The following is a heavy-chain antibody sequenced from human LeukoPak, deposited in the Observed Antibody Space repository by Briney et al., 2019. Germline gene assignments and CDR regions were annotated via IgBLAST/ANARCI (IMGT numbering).Heavy chain of an antibody. J-gene: IGHJ4*02. V-gene: IGHV1-2*02. CDR2: INPNSGGT. CDR3: ARSGYSYGSEAYFDY. CDR1: GYTFTGYY. D-gene: IGHD5-18*01. Sequence: GASVKVSCKASGYTFTGYYMHWVRQAPGQGLEWMGWINPNSGGTNYAQKFQGRVTMTRDTSISTAYMELSRLRSDDTAVYYCARSGYSYGSEAYFDYWGQGTLVTVSS.